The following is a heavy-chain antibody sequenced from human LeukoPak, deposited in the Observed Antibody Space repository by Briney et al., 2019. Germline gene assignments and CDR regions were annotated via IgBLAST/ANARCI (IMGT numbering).Heavy chain of an antibody. J-gene: IGHJ3*02. D-gene: IGHD6-6*01. CDR3: ARELGVSRAFDI. CDR2: MRRGSDYK. Sequence: PGGSLRLSCVGSGFNLNDYYMAWIRQTPGKGLQRVSYMRRGSDYKAYEDSVKGRFTISRDNGKNSLSLQMNSLTADDTATYYCARELGVSRAFDIWGQGTMVTVSS. CDR1: GFNLNDYY. V-gene: IGHV3-11*05.